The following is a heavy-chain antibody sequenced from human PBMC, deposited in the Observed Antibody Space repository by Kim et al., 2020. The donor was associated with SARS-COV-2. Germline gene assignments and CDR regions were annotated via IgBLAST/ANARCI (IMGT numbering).Heavy chain of an antibody. J-gene: IGHJ6*03. CDR2: INHSGST. Sequence: SETLSLTCAVYGGSFSGYYWSWIRQPPGKGLEWIGEINHSGSTNYNPSLKSRVTISVDTSKNQFSLKLSSVTAADTAVYYCARVKTRGYYYYYMDVWGKGTTVTSP. D-gene: IGHD1-1*01. CDR3: ARVKTRGYYYYYMDV. CDR1: GGSFSGYY. V-gene: IGHV4-34*01.